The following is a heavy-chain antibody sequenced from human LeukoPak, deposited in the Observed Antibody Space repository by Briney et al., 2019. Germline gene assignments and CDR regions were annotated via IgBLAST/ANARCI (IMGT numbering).Heavy chain of an antibody. V-gene: IGHV1-69*13. D-gene: IGHD2-21*02. CDR3: ARDRGDCGGDCYESYFDY. Sequence: SVKVCCKASGGTFSSYAISWVRQAPGQGLEWMGGIIPIFGTANYAQKFQGRVTITADESTSTAYMELSSLRSEDTAVYYCARDRGDCGGDCYESYFDYWGQGTLVTVSS. J-gene: IGHJ4*02. CDR2: IIPIFGTA. CDR1: GGTFSSYA.